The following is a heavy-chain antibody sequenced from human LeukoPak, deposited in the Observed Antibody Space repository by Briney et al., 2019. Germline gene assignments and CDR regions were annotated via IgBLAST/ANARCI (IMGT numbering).Heavy chain of an antibody. D-gene: IGHD2-8*01. CDR2: ISAYNGNT. V-gene: IGHV1-18*01. CDR3: ARDKDIVLMVYAMGYFDY. CDR1: GHTFTSYG. Sequence: ASVKVSCKASGHTFTSYGISWVRQAPGQGREWMGWISAYNGNTNYAQKLQGRVTMTTDTSTSTAYMELRSLRSDDTAVYYCARDKDIVLMVYAMGYFDYWGQGTLVTVSS. J-gene: IGHJ4*02.